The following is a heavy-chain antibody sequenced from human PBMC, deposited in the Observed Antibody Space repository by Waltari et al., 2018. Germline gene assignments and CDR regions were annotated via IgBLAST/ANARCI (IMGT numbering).Heavy chain of an antibody. CDR2: IYYSGST. J-gene: IGHJ4*02. Sequence: QVQLQESGPGLVKPSQTLSLTCTVSGGSVSSGGYSWSWIRQPPGKGLEWIGYIYYSGSTYYNPSLKSRVTISVDTSKNQFSLKLSSVTAADTAVYYCARAKKVLLWFGEFDYWGQGTLVTVSS. V-gene: IGHV4-30-4*07. CDR1: GGSVSSGGYS. D-gene: IGHD3-10*01. CDR3: ARAKKVLLWFGEFDY.